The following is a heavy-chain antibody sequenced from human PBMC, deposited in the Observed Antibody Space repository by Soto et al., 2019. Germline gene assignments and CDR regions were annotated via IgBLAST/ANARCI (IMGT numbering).Heavy chain of an antibody. CDR1: GGSISSGDYY. V-gene: IGHV4-31*03. D-gene: IGHD2-21*02. CDR2: RSYSGST. CDR3: AREGGLAYCGGDCLYNWFDP. J-gene: IGHJ5*02. Sequence: SETLSLTCTVSGGSISSGDYYWSWVRQHPGKGLEWIGYRSYSGSTYYNPSLKSRVTIVVDTSRNQFSLRLSSVTAADTAVYYCAREGGLAYCGGDCLYNWFDPWGQGTLVTVSS.